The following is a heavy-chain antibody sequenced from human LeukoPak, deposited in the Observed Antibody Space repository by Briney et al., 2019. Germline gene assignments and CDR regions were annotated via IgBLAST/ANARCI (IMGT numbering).Heavy chain of an antibody. CDR1: GFTFSSYA. V-gene: IGHV3-23*01. J-gene: IGHJ4*02. CDR3: AKATDGDYPWEYYFDY. CDR2: ISGSGGST. Sequence: PGGSLRLSCAASGFTFSSYAMSWVRQAPGKGLEWVSAISGSGGSTYYADSVKGRFTISRDNSKNTLYLQMNSLRAEDTAVYYCAKATDGDYPWEYYFDYWGQGTLVTVSS. D-gene: IGHD4-17*01.